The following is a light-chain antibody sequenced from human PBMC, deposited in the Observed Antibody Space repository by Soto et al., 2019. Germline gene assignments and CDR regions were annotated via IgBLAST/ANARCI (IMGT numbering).Light chain of an antibody. CDR2: NAS. CDR3: QQRNDWLT. CDR1: QSFSSY. Sequence: EVVLTQSPATLSLSPGERARLSCRASQSFSSYLAWYQQKPGQAPRLLIYNASNRATGIPARFSGSGSGTDYTLTISSLEPEDFAVYYCQQRNDWLTFGGGTKVEIK. V-gene: IGKV3-11*01. J-gene: IGKJ4*01.